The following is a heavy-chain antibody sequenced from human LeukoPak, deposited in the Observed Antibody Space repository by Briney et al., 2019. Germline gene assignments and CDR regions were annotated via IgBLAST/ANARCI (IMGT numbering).Heavy chain of an antibody. V-gene: IGHV1-69*04. D-gene: IGHD7-27*01. CDR1: GGTFSSYA. CDR3: ARDLPAGLGIL. CDR2: IIPILGIA. J-gene: IGHJ4*02. Sequence: GASVKVSCKASGGTFSSYAISWVRQAPGQGLEWMGRIIPILGIANYAQKFQGRVTITADKSTSTAYMELSSLRSEDTAVYYCARDLPAGLGILWGQGTLVTVSS.